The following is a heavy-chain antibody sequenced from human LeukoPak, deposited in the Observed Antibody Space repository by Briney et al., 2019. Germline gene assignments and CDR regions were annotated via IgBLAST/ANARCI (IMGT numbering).Heavy chain of an antibody. CDR2: INSDGSST. J-gene: IGHJ4*02. Sequence: GGSLRLSCAASGFTFSSYWMHWVRQAPGKGLVWVSRINSDGSSTSCADSVKGRFTISRDNSKSTLYLQMNSLRTEDTAVYYCAKVRWDNSGWYYLDSWGQGTLVTVSS. CDR3: AKVRWDNSGWYYLDS. CDR1: GFTFSSYW. D-gene: IGHD6-19*01. V-gene: IGHV3-74*01.